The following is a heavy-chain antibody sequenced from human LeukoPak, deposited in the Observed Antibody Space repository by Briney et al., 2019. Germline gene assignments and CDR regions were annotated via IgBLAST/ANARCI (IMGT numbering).Heavy chain of an antibody. CDR2: IIPIFGTA. CDR3: ATPRGRGYSYGPRPFDY. V-gene: IGHV1-69*05. J-gene: IGHJ4*02. Sequence: SVKVSCKASGGTFSSYAISWVRQAPGQGLEWMGGIIPIFGTANYAQKFQGRVTITTEESTSTAYMELSSLRSEDTAVYYCATPRGRGYSYGPRPFDYWGQGTLVTVSS. D-gene: IGHD5-18*01. CDR1: GGTFSSYA.